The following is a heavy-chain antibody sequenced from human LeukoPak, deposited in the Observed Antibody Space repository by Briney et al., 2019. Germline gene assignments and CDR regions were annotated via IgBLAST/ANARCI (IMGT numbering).Heavy chain of an antibody. Sequence: GGSLRLSCAASGFTFSSYAMSWVRQAPGKGLEWVSAISGSGGSTYYADSVKGRFTISRDNSENTLYLQMNSLRAEDTAVYYCAKVSSCSGGSCYFFDYWGQGTLVTVSS. CDR1: GFTFSSYA. D-gene: IGHD2-15*01. V-gene: IGHV3-23*01. CDR3: AKVSSCSGGSCYFFDY. J-gene: IGHJ4*02. CDR2: ISGSGGST.